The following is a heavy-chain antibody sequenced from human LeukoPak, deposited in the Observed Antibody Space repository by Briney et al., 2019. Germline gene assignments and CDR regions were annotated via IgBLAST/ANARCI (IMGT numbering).Heavy chain of an antibody. J-gene: IGHJ4*02. CDR3: AKDQRIPAAIRHFDY. Sequence: GGSLRLSCIASGFSFSDFWMSWVRQAPGKGLEWVSAISGSGGSTYYADSVKGRFIISRDNSKNTLYLQMNSLRAEDTAVYYCAKDQRIPAAIRHFDYWGQGTLVTVSS. V-gene: IGHV3-23*01. CDR1: GFSFSDFW. CDR2: ISGSGGST. D-gene: IGHD2-2*02.